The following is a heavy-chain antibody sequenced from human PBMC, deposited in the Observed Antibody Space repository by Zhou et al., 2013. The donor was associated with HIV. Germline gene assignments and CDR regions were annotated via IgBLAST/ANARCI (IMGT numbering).Heavy chain of an antibody. CDR1: GGTFSSYA. CDR2: IIPIFGTA. Sequence: QVQLVQSGAEVKKPGSSVKVSCKASGGTFSSYAISWVRQAPGQGLEWMGGIIPIFGTANYAQKFQGRVTITTDESTSTAYMELSSLRSEDTAVYYCASRITIFGVVGEGWFDPWGQGTLVTVSS. CDR3: ASRITIFGVVGEGWFDP. D-gene: IGHD3-3*01. J-gene: IGHJ5*02. V-gene: IGHV1-69*05.